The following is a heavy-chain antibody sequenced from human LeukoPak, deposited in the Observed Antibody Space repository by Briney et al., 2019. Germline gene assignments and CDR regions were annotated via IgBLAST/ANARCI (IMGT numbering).Heavy chain of an antibody. J-gene: IGHJ4*02. CDR1: GYTFSSYA. CDR3: ARGDSSSPNHSGY. CDR2: INPNTGNP. V-gene: IGHV7-4-1*02. Sequence: ASVKVSCKASGYTFSSYAMNWVRQAPGHGLEWMGWINPNTGNPTYAQGFTGRFVFSLDTSVSTAYLQISSLKAEDTAVYYCARGDSSSPNHSGYWGQGTLVTDSS. D-gene: IGHD3-22*01.